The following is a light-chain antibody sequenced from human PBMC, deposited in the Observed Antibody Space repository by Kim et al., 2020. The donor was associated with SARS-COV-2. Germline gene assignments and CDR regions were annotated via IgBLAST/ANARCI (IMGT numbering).Light chain of an antibody. CDR2: DAS. V-gene: IGKV3-15*01. Sequence: EVVMTQSPATLSVSPGERATLSCRASQSINSKLAWYQQKPGQAPRLLFYDASTRATGVPARFSGSGSGAEFTLTISSLQSEDSAVYYCQRRDDWPLTFGGGTKVEI. CDR3: QRRDDWPLT. CDR1: QSINSK. J-gene: IGKJ4*01.